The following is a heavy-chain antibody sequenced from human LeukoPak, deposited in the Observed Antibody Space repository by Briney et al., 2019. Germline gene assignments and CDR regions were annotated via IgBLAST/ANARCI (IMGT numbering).Heavy chain of an antibody. J-gene: IGHJ4*02. CDR3: ASSGYAAYYFDY. V-gene: IGHV1-69*05. D-gene: IGHD5-12*01. Sequence: SVKVSCKASGSTFSSYAISWVRQAPGQGLEWMGGIIPIFGTANYAQKFQGRVTITTDESTSTAYMELSSLRSEDTAVYYCASSGYAAYYFDYWGQGTLVTVSS. CDR1: GSTFSSYA. CDR2: IIPIFGTA.